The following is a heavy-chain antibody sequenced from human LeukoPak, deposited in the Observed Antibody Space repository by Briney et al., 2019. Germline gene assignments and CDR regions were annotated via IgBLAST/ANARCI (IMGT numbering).Heavy chain of an antibody. CDR2: IYYSGST. Sequence: PSETLSLTCTVSGGSISSSSYYWGWIRQPPGKGLEWIGSIYYSGSTYYNPSLKSRVTISVDTSKNQFSLKLSSVTAADTAVYYCARGQDTVITSRDAFDIWGQGTMVTVSS. CDR3: ARGQDTVITSRDAFDI. CDR1: GGSISSSSYY. J-gene: IGHJ3*02. V-gene: IGHV4-39*01. D-gene: IGHD4-23*01.